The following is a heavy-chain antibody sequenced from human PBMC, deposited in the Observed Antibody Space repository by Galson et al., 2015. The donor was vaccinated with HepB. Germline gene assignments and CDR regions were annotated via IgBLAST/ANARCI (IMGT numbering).Heavy chain of an antibody. D-gene: IGHD1-14*01. CDR1: GFTFSSYA. CDR2: ISYDGSNK. Sequence: SLRLSCAASGFTFSSYAMHWVRQAPGKGLEWVAVISYDGSNKYYADSVKGRFTISRDNSKNTLYLQMNSLRAEDTAVYYCARDLFGSSVYGYWGQGTLVTVSS. J-gene: IGHJ4*02. CDR3: ARDLFGSSVYGY. V-gene: IGHV3-30-3*01.